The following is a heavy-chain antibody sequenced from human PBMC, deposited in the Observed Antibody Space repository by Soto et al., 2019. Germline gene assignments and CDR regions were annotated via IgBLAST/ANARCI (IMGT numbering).Heavy chain of an antibody. CDR1: GFTFSSYS. D-gene: IGHD6-6*01. CDR3: ASLSGSSSFYYYYYMDV. CDR2: ISSSSSYI. Sequence: EVQLVESGGGLVKPGGSLRLSCAASGFTFSSYSMNWVRQAPGKGLEWVSSISSSSSYIYYADSVKGRFTISRDNAKNSLYLQMNSLRAEDTAVYYCASLSGSSSFYYYYYMDVWGKGTTVTVSS. J-gene: IGHJ6*03. V-gene: IGHV3-21*01.